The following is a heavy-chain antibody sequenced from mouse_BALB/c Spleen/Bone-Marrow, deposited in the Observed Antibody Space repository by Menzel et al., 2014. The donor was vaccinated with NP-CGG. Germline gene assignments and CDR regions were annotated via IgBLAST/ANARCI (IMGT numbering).Heavy chain of an antibody. D-gene: IGHD4-1*01. CDR2: INPSTGYT. CDR1: DYTFXSYW. J-gene: IGHJ2*01. Sequence: VQLQQSGAELAKPGASVKMSCKASDYTFXSYWMHWVKQRPGQGLEWIGYINPSTGYTAYNQKFKDKATLTADKSSSTAYVQLSSLTSEDSAVYYCARSGFDYWGQGTTFTVSS. V-gene: IGHV1-7*01. CDR3: ARSGFDY.